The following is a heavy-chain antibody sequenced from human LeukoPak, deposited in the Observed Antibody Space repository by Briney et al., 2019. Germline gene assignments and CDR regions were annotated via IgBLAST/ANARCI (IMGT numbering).Heavy chain of an antibody. CDR2: MSYDGSNK. CDR1: GFTFNLYA. J-gene: IGHJ4*02. D-gene: IGHD3-22*01. Sequence: GRSLRLSCAASGFTFNLYAMHWVRQAPGKGLEWVAVMSYDGSNKYYTDSVKGRFTISRDNSKNTLYVQINNLRPEDTAVYYCARGDHYYDSSCFIDYWGQGTLVTVSS. V-gene: IGHV3-30*04. CDR3: ARGDHYYDSSCFIDY.